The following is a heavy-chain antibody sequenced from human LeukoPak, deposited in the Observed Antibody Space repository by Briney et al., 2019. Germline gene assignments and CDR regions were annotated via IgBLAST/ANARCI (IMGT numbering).Heavy chain of an antibody. D-gene: IGHD2-21*02. CDR3: ARARGGDSLFDS. Sequence: GGSLRLSCAASGFTFSSYGMHWVRQAPGKGLEWVAVISYDGSNKYYADSVKGRFAISRDNSKNTLYLQMNSLRAEDTAVYYCARARGGDSLFDSWGQGTLVTVSS. J-gene: IGHJ4*02. V-gene: IGHV3-30*03. CDR2: ISYDGSNK. CDR1: GFTFSSYG.